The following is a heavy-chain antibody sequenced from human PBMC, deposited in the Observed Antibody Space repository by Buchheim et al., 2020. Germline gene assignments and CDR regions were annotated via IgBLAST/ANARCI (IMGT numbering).Heavy chain of an antibody. J-gene: IGHJ4*02. V-gene: IGHV3-30*18. CDR2: ISYDGSNK. CDR3: AKETPGIAVAGTPF. D-gene: IGHD6-19*01. Sequence: QVQLVESGGGVVQPGRSLRLSCAASGFTFSSYGMHWVRQAPGKGLERVAVISYDGSNKYCADSVKGRFTISRDNSKNTLYLQMNSLRAEDTAVYYCAKETPGIAVAGTPFWGQGTL. CDR1: GFTFSSYG.